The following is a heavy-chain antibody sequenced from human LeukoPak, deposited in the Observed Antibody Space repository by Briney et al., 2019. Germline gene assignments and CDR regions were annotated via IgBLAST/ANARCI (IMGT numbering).Heavy chain of an antibody. CDR3: ARDPSDDILTGYYSGGVDY. J-gene: IGHJ4*02. Sequence: GGSLRLSCAASGFTFNSYWMHWVRQAPGKGLVWVSRINSDGSSTSYADSVKGRFTISRDNAKNTLYLQMNSLRAEDTAVYYCARDPSDDILTGYYSGGVDYWGQGTLVTVSS. CDR1: GFTFNSYW. V-gene: IGHV3-74*01. CDR2: INSDGSST. D-gene: IGHD3-9*01.